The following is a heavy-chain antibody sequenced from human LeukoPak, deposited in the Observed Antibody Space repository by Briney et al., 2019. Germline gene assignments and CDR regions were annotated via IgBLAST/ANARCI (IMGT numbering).Heavy chain of an antibody. CDR1: GFTISSNY. V-gene: IGHV3-66*01. Sequence: GGSLRLSCAASGFTISSNYMSWVRQAPGKGLGWVSVIYSGDSTYYADSVKGRFTISRDNSKNTLYLQINSLRAEDTAVYYCARVAEGWFDPWGQGTLVTVSS. CDR3: ARVAEGWFDP. J-gene: IGHJ5*02. CDR2: IYSGDST. D-gene: IGHD6-19*01.